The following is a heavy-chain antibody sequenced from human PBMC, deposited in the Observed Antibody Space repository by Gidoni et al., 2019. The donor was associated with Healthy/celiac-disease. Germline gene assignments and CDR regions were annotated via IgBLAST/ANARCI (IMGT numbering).Heavy chain of an antibody. Sequence: EVQLVESGGGLVQPGGSLRLSCAASGFTVSSTYMSWVRKAPGQGLEWVSVIYSGGSTYYADSVKGRFTISRDNSKNTLYLQMNSLRAEDTAVYYCARDSVADDYWGQGTLVTVSS. CDR3: ARDSVADDY. J-gene: IGHJ4*02. CDR1: GFTVSSTY. CDR2: IYSGGST. D-gene: IGHD6-19*01. V-gene: IGHV3-66*01.